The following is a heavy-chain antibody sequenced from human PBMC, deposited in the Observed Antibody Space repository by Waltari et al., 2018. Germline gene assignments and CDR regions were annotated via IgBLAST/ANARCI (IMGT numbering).Heavy chain of an antibody. CDR3: ARHTPTDYYDSSGYYNDAFDI. CDR1: GGSISSYY. CDR2: IYYSGST. V-gene: IGHV4-59*08. D-gene: IGHD3-22*01. Sequence: QVQLQESGPGLVKPSETLSLTCTVSGGSISSYYWSWIRQPPGKGLAWIGYIYYSGSTNYNPSLKSRVTISVDTSKNQFSLKLSSVTAADTAVYYCARHTPTDYYDSSGYYNDAFDIWGQGTMVTVSS. J-gene: IGHJ3*02.